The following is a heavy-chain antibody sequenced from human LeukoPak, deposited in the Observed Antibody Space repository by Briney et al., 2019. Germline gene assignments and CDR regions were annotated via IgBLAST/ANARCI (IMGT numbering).Heavy chain of an antibody. V-gene: IGHV3-21*01. CDR3: ARDLGVYCGGDCPLDY. CDR1: GLTFSNQW. CDR2: ISSSSSYI. D-gene: IGHD2-21*02. Sequence: GGSLRLSCVVSGLTFSNQWMHWVRQAPGKGLEWVSSISSSSSYIYYADSVKGRFTISRDNAKNSLYLQMNSLRAEDTAVYYCARDLGVYCGGDCPLDYWGQGTLVTVSS. J-gene: IGHJ4*02.